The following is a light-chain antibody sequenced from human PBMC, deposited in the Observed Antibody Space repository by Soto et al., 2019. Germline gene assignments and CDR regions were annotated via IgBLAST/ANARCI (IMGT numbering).Light chain of an antibody. J-gene: IGLJ1*01. Sequence: QSALTQPASVSGSPGHSITISCTGTSSDVGSYNLVSWYQQHPGKAPKLMIYEVSKRPSGVSNRFSGSKSGNTASLTISGLQAEDEADYYCCSYPGSRGVFGTGTKVTVL. CDR2: EVS. CDR3: CSYPGSRGV. V-gene: IGLV2-23*02. CDR1: SSDVGSYNL.